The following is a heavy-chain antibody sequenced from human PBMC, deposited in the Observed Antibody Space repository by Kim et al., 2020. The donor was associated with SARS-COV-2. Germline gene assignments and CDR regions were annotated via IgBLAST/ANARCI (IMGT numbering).Heavy chain of an antibody. CDR1: GFTFSSYG. J-gene: IGHJ6*02. CDR3: ARGYGSGSYYYYYGMDV. V-gene: IGHV3-33*01. Sequence: GGSLRLSCAASGFTFSSYGMHWVRQAPGKGLGWVAVIWYDGSNKYYADSVKGRFTISRDNSKNTLYLQMNSLRAEDTAVYYCARGYGSGSYYYYYGMDVWGQGTTVTVSS. D-gene: IGHD3-10*01. CDR2: IWYDGSNK.